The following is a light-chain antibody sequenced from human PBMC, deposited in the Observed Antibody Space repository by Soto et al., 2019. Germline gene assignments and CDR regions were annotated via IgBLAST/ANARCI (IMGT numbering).Light chain of an antibody. J-gene: IGKJ4*01. CDR2: DIS. V-gene: IGKV3D-15*01. CDR3: QQYNSWPLT. CDR1: QSVSSN. Sequence: ETVMTQSPATLSVSPGERATLSCRASQSVSSNLAWYQQKPGQPPRLLIYDISTRATGIPTRFSGSGSGTGFTLTISSLQSEDFAVYYCQQYNSWPLTFGGGTKVDIK.